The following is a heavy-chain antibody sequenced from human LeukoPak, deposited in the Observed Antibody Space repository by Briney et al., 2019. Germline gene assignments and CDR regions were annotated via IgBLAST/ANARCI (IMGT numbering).Heavy chain of an antibody. D-gene: IGHD3-22*01. Sequence: PGGSLTLSCAASGFTFSTYSMNWVRQAPGKGLEWVSSISSSRSYKYYADSVKGRSTITRDNPKNLLYVEVNSLRAEDAGVYYCAKGDGSGYYYRNWGQGTLVTVSS. J-gene: IGHJ4*02. CDR2: ISSSRSYK. V-gene: IGHV3-21*01. CDR3: AKGDGSGYYYRN. CDR1: GFTFSTYS.